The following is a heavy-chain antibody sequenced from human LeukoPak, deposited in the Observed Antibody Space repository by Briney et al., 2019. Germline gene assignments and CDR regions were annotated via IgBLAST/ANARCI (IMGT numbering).Heavy chain of an antibody. Sequence: PGGSLRLSCAASGFTFSSYWMHWVRQAPGKGLVWVSLINSDGSSTIYADSVKGRFTISRDNAKNTLHLQMNSLRAEDTAVYYCARGLTIFGVVNDAFDIWGQGTMVTVSS. V-gene: IGHV3-74*01. CDR3: ARGLTIFGVVNDAFDI. J-gene: IGHJ3*02. D-gene: IGHD3-3*01. CDR2: INSDGSST. CDR1: GFTFSSYW.